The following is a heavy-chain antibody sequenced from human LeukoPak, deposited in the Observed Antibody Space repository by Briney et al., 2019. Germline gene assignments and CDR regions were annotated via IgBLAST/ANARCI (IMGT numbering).Heavy chain of an antibody. CDR2: ISSSGSTI. Sequence: GGSLRLSCVASGFTFSSYEMNWVRQAPGKGLEWVSYISSSGSTIYYADSVKGRFTISRDNAKNSLYLQMNSLRAEDTAVYYCAGGALFDWLSFWGQGTLVTVSS. CDR1: GFTFSSYE. V-gene: IGHV3-48*03. CDR3: AGGALFDWLSF. D-gene: IGHD3-9*01. J-gene: IGHJ4*02.